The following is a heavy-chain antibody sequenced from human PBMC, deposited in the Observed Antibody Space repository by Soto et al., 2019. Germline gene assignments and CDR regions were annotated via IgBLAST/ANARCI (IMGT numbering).Heavy chain of an antibody. J-gene: IGHJ4*02. CDR3: ARRPTGSGSSFFDY. CDR1: AGSITSDEYY. CDR2: IHHTGST. D-gene: IGHD3-10*01. Sequence: TSETLSLTCTVSAGSITSDEYYWNWIRYRPGKGLEWIGLIHHTGSTFYNPSLESRASISIDTSESQFSLNLASVTVADTAVYYCARRPTGSGSSFFDYWGPGTLVTVSS. V-gene: IGHV4-31*03.